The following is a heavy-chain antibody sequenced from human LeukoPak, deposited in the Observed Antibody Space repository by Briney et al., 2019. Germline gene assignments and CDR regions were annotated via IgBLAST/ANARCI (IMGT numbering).Heavy chain of an antibody. D-gene: IGHD1-14*01. CDR1: GFTFSSYA. CDR2: ISGGGGST. CDR3: VKDLPYALNPGYYYYGMDV. Sequence: GALRLSCAASGFTFSSYAMSWVRQAPGKGLDWVSAISGGGGSTYYADPVKGRFTISRDNSKNTLYLQMNSLRAEDTAVYYCVKDLPYALNPGYYYYGMDVWGQGTTVTVSS. J-gene: IGHJ6*02. V-gene: IGHV3-23*01.